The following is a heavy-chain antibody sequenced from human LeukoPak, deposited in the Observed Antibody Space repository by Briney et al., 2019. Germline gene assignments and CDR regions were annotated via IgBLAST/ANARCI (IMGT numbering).Heavy chain of an antibody. J-gene: IGHJ6*03. V-gene: IGHV4-38-2*01. CDR2: IYHSGIT. CDR1: GYSISSGYY. Sequence: KPSETLSLTCAVSGYSISSGYYWGWIRQSPGKGLEWIGSIYHSGITYHNPSLKSRVNISVDTSKNQFSLKLTSVTAADTALYYCARVVDYYYYYMDVLGKGTTVTVS. CDR3: ARVVDYYYYYMDV.